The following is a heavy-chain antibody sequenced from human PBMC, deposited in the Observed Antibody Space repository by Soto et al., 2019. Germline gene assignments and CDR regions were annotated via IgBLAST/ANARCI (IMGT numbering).Heavy chain of an antibody. CDR2: IFDSGTT. D-gene: IGHD7-27*01. V-gene: IGHV4-30-4*01. CDR1: GGSITSDYSF. J-gene: IGHJ4*02. Sequence: SETLSLTCTVSGGSITSDYSFWSWIRQPPGEGLEWIGHIFDSGTTYTNPSLRSQVAISLDTSKNHFSLTPSSVTAADTAVYYCARGPSGDKVHYWGQGALVTVSS. CDR3: ARGPSGDKVHY.